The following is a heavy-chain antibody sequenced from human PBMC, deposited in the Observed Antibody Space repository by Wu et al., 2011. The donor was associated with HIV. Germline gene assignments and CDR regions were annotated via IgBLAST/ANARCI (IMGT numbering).Heavy chain of an antibody. J-gene: IGHJ4*02. CDR2: ISAYNGDT. Sequence: QVQLVQSGAEVKKPGASVKVSCKASGYTFTNSGINWVRQAPGQGLEWMGRISAYNGDTNYAQKFQGRVTITADKSTSTAYMELSSLRSEDTAMYYCARDFGGDGDSWGQGTLVTVSS. CDR3: ARDFGGDGDS. CDR1: GYTFTNSG. D-gene: IGHD2-21*01. V-gene: IGHV1-18*01.